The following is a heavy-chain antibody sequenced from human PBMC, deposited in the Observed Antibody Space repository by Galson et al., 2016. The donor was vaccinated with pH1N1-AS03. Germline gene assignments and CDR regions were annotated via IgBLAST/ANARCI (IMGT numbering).Heavy chain of an antibody. V-gene: IGHV1-46*01. CDR3: ARVSAGLTGYYYAMDV. CDR2: INPSDGNT. J-gene: IGHJ6*02. D-gene: IGHD1-14*01. Sequence: SVKVSCKASGYTFTSYYIHWVRQAPGQGREWMGIINPSDGNTNYAQRFQGRVTMTRDTSTSTVYMELSRLRSDDTAVYYCARVSAGLTGYYYAMDVRGQGTTVTVSS. CDR1: GYTFTSYY.